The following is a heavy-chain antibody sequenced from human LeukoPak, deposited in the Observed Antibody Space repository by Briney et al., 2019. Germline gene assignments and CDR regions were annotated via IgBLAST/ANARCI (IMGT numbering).Heavy chain of an antibody. V-gene: IGHV3-30*04. Sequence: QPGGSLRLSCAASGFTFSVYAMHWVRQAPGKGLEWVAIISYDGSNKYYADSVKGRFTISRDNSKNTVYLQMNSLRAEDTAVYYCAREVSEALWFGELSNWFDPWGQGTLVTVSS. CDR1: GFTFSVYA. D-gene: IGHD3-10*01. J-gene: IGHJ5*02. CDR3: AREVSEALWFGELSNWFDP. CDR2: ISYDGSNK.